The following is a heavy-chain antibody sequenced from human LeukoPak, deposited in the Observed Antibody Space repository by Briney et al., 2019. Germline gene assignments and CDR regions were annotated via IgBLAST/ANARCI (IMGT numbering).Heavy chain of an antibody. V-gene: IGHV3-48*03. J-gene: IGHJ3*02. CDR3: ASPLVLRYFDGLGDAFDI. D-gene: IGHD3-9*01. CDR2: ISSSGSTI. Sequence: GGSLRLSCAASGFTFSSYEMNWVRQAPGKGLEWVSYISSSGSTIYYADSVKGRFTISRDNAKNSLYLQMNSLRAEDTAVYYCASPLVLRYFDGLGDAFDIWGQGTMVTVSS. CDR1: GFTFSSYE.